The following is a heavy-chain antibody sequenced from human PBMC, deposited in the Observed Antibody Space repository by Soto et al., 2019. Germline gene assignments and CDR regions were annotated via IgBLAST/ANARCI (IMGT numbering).Heavy chain of an antibody. CDR1: GFTFSSYA. J-gene: IGHJ5*02. CDR2: ISGSGDST. D-gene: IGHD3-3*01. Sequence: EVQLLESGGGLVQPGGSLRLSCAASGFTFSSYAMSWVRQAPGKGLEWVSGISGSGDSTYYAGSVKGRFTISRDNSKNTLYLQMNNLRAEDTAVYYWAKAQRFLEWLSPLDPWGQGTLVTVSS. V-gene: IGHV3-23*01. CDR3: AKAQRFLEWLSPLDP.